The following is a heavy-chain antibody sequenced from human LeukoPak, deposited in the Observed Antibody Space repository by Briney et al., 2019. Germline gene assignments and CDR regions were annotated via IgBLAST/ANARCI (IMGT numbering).Heavy chain of an antibody. J-gene: IGHJ4*02. CDR3: ARARAGPSSGWYFDY. CDR1: GFTFSSYA. V-gene: IGHV3-30-3*01. D-gene: IGHD6-19*01. Sequence: PGRSLRLSCAASGFTFSSYAMHWVRQAPGKGLEWVAVISYDGSNKYYADSVKGRFTISRDNSKNTLYLQMNSLGAEDTAVYYCARARAGPSSGWYFDYWGQGTLVTVSS. CDR2: ISYDGSNK.